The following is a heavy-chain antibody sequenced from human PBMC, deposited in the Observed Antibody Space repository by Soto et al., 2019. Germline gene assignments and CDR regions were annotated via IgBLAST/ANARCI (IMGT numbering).Heavy chain of an antibody. CDR3: ARDSFPPYSSSSKGFDY. V-gene: IGHV4-59*01. J-gene: IGHJ4*02. CDR2: LDYSGTT. Sequence: SETLSLTCTVSGGSISSYYWNWILQSPGKGLEWIASLDYSGTTNYNPSLKSRITTSVDPSKRQFSLKMRSVTAADTAVYYCARDSFPPYSSSSKGFDYWGQGSLVTVSS. D-gene: IGHD6-6*01. CDR1: GGSISSYY.